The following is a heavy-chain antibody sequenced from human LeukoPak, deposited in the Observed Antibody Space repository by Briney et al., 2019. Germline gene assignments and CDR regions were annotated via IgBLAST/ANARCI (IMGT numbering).Heavy chain of an antibody. J-gene: IGHJ4*02. CDR1: GFTFSSYG. D-gene: IGHD1-26*01. CDR3: ARERSYLFDY. V-gene: IGHV3-33*01. CDR2: IWYDGSNK. Sequence: GGSLRLSCAASGFTFSSYGMHWVRQAPGKGLEWVAVIWYDGSNKYYADSVKGRFTISRGNSKNTLYLQMNSLRAEDTAAYYCARERSYLFDYWGQGTLVTVSS.